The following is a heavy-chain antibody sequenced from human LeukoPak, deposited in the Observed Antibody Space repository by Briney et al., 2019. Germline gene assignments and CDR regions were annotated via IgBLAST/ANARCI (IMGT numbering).Heavy chain of an antibody. Sequence: PGGSLRLSCAASGLTFSSYSMNWVRQAPGKGLEWVSYISSSSSIIYYADSVKGRFTISRDNAKNSLYLQMNSLRAEDTAVYYCASWSEGQWLGWAFDYWGQGTLVTVSS. J-gene: IGHJ4*02. CDR3: ASWSEGQWLGWAFDY. CDR1: GLTFSSYS. D-gene: IGHD6-19*01. V-gene: IGHV3-48*04. CDR2: ISSSSSII.